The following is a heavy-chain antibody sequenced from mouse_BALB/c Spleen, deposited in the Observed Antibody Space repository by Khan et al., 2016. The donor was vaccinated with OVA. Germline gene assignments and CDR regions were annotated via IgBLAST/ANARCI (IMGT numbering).Heavy chain of an antibody. V-gene: IGHV5-6*01. CDR1: GFTFSTYA. J-gene: IGHJ3*01. Sequence: EVELVESGGDLVKPGGSLKLSCAASGFTFSTYAMSWVRQTPDKSLEWVATINTGGDYIYYPDSVRGRFAISRDTAKTTLYLQMTSLRSEDTAMYYCARHNYGPFAYWGQGTLVTVSA. CDR3: ARHNYGPFAY. D-gene: IGHD1-1*01. CDR2: INTGGDYI.